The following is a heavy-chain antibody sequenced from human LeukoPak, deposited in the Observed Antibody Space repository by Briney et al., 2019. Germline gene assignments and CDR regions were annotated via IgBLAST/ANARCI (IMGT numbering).Heavy chain of an antibody. V-gene: IGHV4-59*01. Sequence: PSETLSLTCTVSGGSISSYYWSWIRQPPGKGLEWIGYIYYSGSTNYNPSLKSRVTISVDTSKNQFSLKLSSVTAADTAVYYCARFPSTYYYDSSGYPVYYYGMDVWGQGTTVTASS. D-gene: IGHD3-22*01. CDR3: ARFPSTYYYDSSGYPVYYYGMDV. J-gene: IGHJ6*02. CDR2: IYYSGST. CDR1: GGSISSYY.